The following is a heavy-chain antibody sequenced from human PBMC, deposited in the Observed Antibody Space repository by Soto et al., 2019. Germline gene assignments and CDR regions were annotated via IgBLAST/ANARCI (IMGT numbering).Heavy chain of an antibody. CDR1: GFTLSGYD. V-gene: IGHV3-7*03. J-gene: IGHJ4*02. D-gene: IGHD3-10*01. CDR2: IMYDGGEK. CDR3: ARDGVAHGLYFYH. Sequence: GGSLRLSCATSGFTLSGYDMNWVRQAPGKGLEWVASIMYDGGEKSYVDSVKGRFTISRDKPKNSVSLQMTSLRAEDTAVYYFARDGVAHGLYFYHLGQGTPVTVSS.